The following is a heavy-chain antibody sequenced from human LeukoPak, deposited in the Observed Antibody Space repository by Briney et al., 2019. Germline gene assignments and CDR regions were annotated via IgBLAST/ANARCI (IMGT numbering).Heavy chain of an antibody. Sequence: SETLSLTCIVSGGSISSYYWSWIRQPPGKGLEWIGYIYYSGTTNYNPSLKSRVTLSVDTSKNQFSLKLTSVTAADTAVYYCARDSSGYYHWFDPWGQGTLVTVSS. CDR2: IYYSGTT. J-gene: IGHJ5*02. CDR3: ARDSSGYYHWFDP. CDR1: GGSISSYY. V-gene: IGHV4-59*01. D-gene: IGHD3-22*01.